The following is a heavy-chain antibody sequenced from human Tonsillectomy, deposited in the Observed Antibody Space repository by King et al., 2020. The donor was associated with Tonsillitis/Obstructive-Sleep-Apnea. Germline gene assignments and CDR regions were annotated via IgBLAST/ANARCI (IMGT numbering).Heavy chain of an antibody. J-gene: IGHJ4*02. CDR3: AKGYYYDSSGLDY. V-gene: IGHV3-30*18. Sequence: VQLVESGGGVVQPGRSLRLSCAASGFTFSSYGMHWVRQAPGKGLECVAVISYDGSNKYYADSVKGRFTISRDNSKNTLYLQMNSLRAEDTAVYYCAKGYYYDSSGLDYWGQGTLVTVSS. CDR1: GFTFSSYG. CDR2: ISYDGSNK. D-gene: IGHD3-22*01.